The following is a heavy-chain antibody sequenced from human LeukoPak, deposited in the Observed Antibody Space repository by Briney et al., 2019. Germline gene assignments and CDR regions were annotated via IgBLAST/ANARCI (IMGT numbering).Heavy chain of an antibody. CDR3: ARDHAIYYYDSSGYGY. CDR2: ISSDGSNK. Sequence: GGSLRLSCAASGFTFDSYVIHWVRQAPGKGLEWVAGISSDGSNKYYPDSVKGRFTISRDNSKKALYLQMNSLRTEDTAVYYCARDHAIYYYDSSGYGYWGQGTLVTVSS. J-gene: IGHJ4*02. D-gene: IGHD3-22*01. V-gene: IGHV3-30*04. CDR1: GFTFDSYV.